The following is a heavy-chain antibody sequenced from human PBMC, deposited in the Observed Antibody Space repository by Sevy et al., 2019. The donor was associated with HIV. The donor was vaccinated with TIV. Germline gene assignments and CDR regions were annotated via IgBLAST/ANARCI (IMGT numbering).Heavy chain of an antibody. V-gene: IGHV3-23*01. J-gene: IGHJ6*02. D-gene: IGHD4-17*01. CDR3: AKVGTTVSIYYYYGMDV. CDR1: GFTFSTYA. CDR2: ISGSGDST. Sequence: GGSLRLSCAASGFTFSTYAMTWVRQAPGKGLDWDSSISGSGDSTYYADSVKGRFTISRDNSKNTVDLQMNSLRDDDTAIYYCAKVGTTVSIYYYYGMDVWGQGTTVTVSS.